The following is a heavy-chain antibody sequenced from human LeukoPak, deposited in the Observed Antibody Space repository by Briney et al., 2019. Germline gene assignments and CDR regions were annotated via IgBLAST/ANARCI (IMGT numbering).Heavy chain of an antibody. CDR3: ARYYSILFDP. CDR2: ISPNSGGT. CDR1: GYTFTGYY. Sequence: GASVKASCKASGYTFTGYYMHWVRQATGQGLEWMGWISPNSGGTNYAQKFQSRVTMTRDTSISTAYMELSRLRSDDTAVYYCARYYSILFDPWGQGTLVTASS. V-gene: IGHV1-2*02. D-gene: IGHD4-11*01. J-gene: IGHJ5*02.